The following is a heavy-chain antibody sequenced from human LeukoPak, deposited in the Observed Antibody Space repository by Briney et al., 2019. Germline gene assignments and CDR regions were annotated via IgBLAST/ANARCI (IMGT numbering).Heavy chain of an antibody. CDR2: ISARGDFT. CDR1: GFTFSDYY. Sequence: GGSLRLSCAASGFTFSDYYMSWVRQAPGKGLEWVSGISARGDFTSYADAVKGRFSISRDNSKNTLYLQMNSLTTDDTAVYYCSNGDHDFWSEQFDYWGQGNLVTVSS. CDR3: SNGDHDFWSEQFDY. V-gene: IGHV3-23*01. J-gene: IGHJ4*02. D-gene: IGHD3-3*01.